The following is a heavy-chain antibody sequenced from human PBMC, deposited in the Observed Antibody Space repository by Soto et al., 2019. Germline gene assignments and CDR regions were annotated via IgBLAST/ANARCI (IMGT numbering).Heavy chain of an antibody. CDR1: GFTVGYYG. D-gene: IGHD2-8*01. Sequence: GGARRRFWTASGFTVGYYGMSWVRQAPGKGLEWVGFIRIKAYGGTTEYAASVKGRFTISRDDSKSIAYLQMNSLKTEDTAVYYCTAGKLYPSLDFDYWGQGTLVTVSS. CDR3: TAGKLYPSLDFDY. J-gene: IGHJ4*02. V-gene: IGHV3-49*04. CDR2: IRIKAYGGTT.